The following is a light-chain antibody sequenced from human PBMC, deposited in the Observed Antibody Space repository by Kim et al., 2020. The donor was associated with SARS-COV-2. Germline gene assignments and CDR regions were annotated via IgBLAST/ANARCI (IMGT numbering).Light chain of an antibody. CDR2: RAS. Sequence: EIVMTQSPATLSVSPGERVTLSCRASQTVDRNLAWYQQKGGQPPRLLIYRASTRATDIPDRFSGSGSGTEFTLTIHSLRSEDSGNYYCQRFRKSPLTFGGGTKVDIK. CDR1: QTVDRN. V-gene: IGKV3-15*01. CDR3: QRFRKSPLT. J-gene: IGKJ4*01.